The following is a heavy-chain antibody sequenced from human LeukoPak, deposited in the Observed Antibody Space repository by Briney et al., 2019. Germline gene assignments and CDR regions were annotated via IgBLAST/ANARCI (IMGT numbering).Heavy chain of an antibody. V-gene: IGHV3-48*03. J-gene: IGHJ3*02. Sequence: GGSLRLSCAASRFTFNSYGMNWFRQVPGKGLGWISYINSVGGTTFYADSVKGRFTITRDNANNTLYLQMNSLRAEDAAIYYCARSHMYGDYGEDIWGHGTVVAVSS. CDR2: INSVGGTT. CDR1: RFTFNSYG. CDR3: ARSHMYGDYGEDI. D-gene: IGHD4-17*01.